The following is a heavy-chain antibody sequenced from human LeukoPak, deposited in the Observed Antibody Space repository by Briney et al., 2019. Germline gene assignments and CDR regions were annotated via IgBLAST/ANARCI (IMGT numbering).Heavy chain of an antibody. J-gene: IGHJ4*02. D-gene: IGHD3-22*01. CDR3: VRAYDSSGYDY. V-gene: IGHV4-4*07. CDR1: GGSISRYY. Sequence: SETLSLTCTVSGGSISRYYRSWIRQPAGKGLEWIGRIYTSGSTNYNPSLKSRVTMSVDTSKNQFFLKLSSVTAADTAVYYPVRAYDSSGYDYWGQGTLVTVSS. CDR2: IYTSGST.